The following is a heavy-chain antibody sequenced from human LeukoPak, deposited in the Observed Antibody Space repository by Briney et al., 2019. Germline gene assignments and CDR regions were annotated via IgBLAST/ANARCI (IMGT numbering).Heavy chain of an antibody. CDR3: AKGTATFDY. J-gene: IGHJ4*02. D-gene: IGHD2-21*02. CDR1: GFTFSNFG. V-gene: IGHV3-30*02. Sequence: GGSLRLSCAASGFTFSNFGMHWVRQAPGKGLEWVAFIRYDGSNEYYADSVKGRFTISRDNSKNTLYLQMNSLRAEDTAVYYCAKGTATFDYWGQGTLVIVSS. CDR2: IRYDGSNE.